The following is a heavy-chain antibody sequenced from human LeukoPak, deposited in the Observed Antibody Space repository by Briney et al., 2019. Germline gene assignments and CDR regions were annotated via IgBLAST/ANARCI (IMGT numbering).Heavy chain of an antibody. CDR1: WLPHRRYE. Sequence: GGPLTLPHGLCWLPHRRYEMMGVRQAPRRGGDGVSYISRIYRTIFYADSVKRRFTISRDNAKNSLYLQMNSLRAEDTALYYCAKGIRGYSYGYVYWGQGTLVTVSS. V-gene: IGHV3-48*03. J-gene: IGHJ4*02. CDR3: AKGIRGYSYGYVY. D-gene: IGHD5-18*01. CDR2: ISRIYRTI.